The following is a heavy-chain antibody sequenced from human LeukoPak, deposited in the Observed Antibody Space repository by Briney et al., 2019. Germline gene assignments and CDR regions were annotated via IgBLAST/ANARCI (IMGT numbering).Heavy chain of an antibody. D-gene: IGHD6-13*01. V-gene: IGHV3-30-3*01. CDR3: ARGRAGTAAAGFDY. J-gene: IGHJ4*02. Sequence: PGRSLRLSCATSGFTFSMSAMHWVRLAPGKGLDRVAVISFDGGNKFYADSVKGRFSISRDNSKNTLYLQMNSLGLDDTAVYFCARGRAGTAAAGFDYWGQGTLVTVSS. CDR2: ISFDGGNK. CDR1: GFTFSMSA.